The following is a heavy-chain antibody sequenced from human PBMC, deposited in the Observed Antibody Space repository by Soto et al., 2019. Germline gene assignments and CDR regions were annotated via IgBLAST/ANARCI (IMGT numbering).Heavy chain of an antibody. J-gene: IGHJ3*02. V-gene: IGHV4-4*07. CDR3: ARDSGPTYYYASSGYSEAFDI. CDR2: IYTSGST. CDR1: GGSISSYY. Sequence: PSETLSLTCTVSGGSISSYYWSWIRQPAGKGLEWIGRIYTSGSTNYNPSLKSRITMSVDTSKNQFSLKLSSVTAADTAVYYCARDSGPTYYYASSGYSEAFDIWGQGTMVTVSS. D-gene: IGHD3-22*01.